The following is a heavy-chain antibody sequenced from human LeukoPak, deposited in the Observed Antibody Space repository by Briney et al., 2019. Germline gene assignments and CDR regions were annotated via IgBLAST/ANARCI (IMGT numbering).Heavy chain of an antibody. V-gene: IGHV1-46*01. Sequence: GASVKVSCKASGYTFTSYYMHWVRQAPGQGLEWMGIINPSGGSTSYAQKFQGRVTMTRDTSTSTVYMELSSLRSEDTAVYYCARALFSITIFGVVIKGGEDAFDIWGQGTMVTVSS. J-gene: IGHJ3*02. CDR1: GYTFTSYY. CDR2: INPSGGST. CDR3: ARALFSITIFGVVIKGGEDAFDI. D-gene: IGHD3-3*01.